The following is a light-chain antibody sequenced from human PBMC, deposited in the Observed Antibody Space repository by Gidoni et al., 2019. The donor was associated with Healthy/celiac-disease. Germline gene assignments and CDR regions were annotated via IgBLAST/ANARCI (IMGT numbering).Light chain of an antibody. CDR2: AAS. J-gene: IGKJ4*01. Sequence: DIQIPQSPSSLSASVGDRVTITCRESQSISSYLNWYQQKPGKAPKLLIYAASSLQSGVPSRFSGSGSGTEFTLTISSLQSEDFATYYCQQSYSTPLTFGGGTKVEIK. CDR1: QSISSY. CDR3: QQSYSTPLT. V-gene: IGKV1-39*01.